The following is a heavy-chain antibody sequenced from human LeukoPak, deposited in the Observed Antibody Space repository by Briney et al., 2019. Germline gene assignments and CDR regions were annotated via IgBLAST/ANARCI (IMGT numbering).Heavy chain of an antibody. CDR3: ARQGVVARRYYYDSSGYSVDY. V-gene: IGHV4-39*01. Sequence: SETLSLTCTVSGGSISSSSYYWGWIRQPPGKGLEWIGSIYYSGSTYYNPSLKSRVTISVDTSKNQFSLKLSSVTAADTAVYYCARQGVVARRYYYDSSGYSVDYWGQGTLVTVSS. D-gene: IGHD3-22*01. J-gene: IGHJ4*02. CDR2: IYYSGST. CDR1: GGSISSSSYY.